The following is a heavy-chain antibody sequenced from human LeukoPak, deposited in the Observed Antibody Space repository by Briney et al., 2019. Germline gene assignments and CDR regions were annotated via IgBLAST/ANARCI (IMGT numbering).Heavy chain of an antibody. CDR2: INNDGSGT. CDR3: VRGGESTWS. CDR1: GFTVSSNY. J-gene: IGHJ5*02. D-gene: IGHD2-15*01. Sequence: GGSLRLSCAASGFTVSSNYMSWVRQAPGKGPVWVSRINNDGSGTTYADSVKGRFTISRDDAKNTLYLQMNSLRAEDTAVYYCVRGGESTWSWGQGTLVTVFS. V-gene: IGHV3-74*01.